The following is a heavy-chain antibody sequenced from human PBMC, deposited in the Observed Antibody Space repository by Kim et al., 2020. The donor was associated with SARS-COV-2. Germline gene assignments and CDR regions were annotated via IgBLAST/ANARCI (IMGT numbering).Heavy chain of an antibody. CDR3: ARGGLWFGELLFSYYYYYGMDV. CDR2: IYSGGST. Sequence: GGSLRLSCAASGFTVSSNYMSWVRQAPGKGLEWVSVIYSGGSTYYADSVKGRFTISSDNSKNTLYLQMNSLRAEDTAVYYCARGGLWFGELLFSYYYYYGMDVWGQGTTVTVSS. CDR1: GFTVSSNY. D-gene: IGHD3-10*01. V-gene: IGHV3-66*01. J-gene: IGHJ6*02.